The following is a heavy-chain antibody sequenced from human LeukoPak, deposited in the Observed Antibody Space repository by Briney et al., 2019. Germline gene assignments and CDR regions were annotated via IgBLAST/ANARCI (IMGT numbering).Heavy chain of an antibody. CDR2: IYYSGYT. Sequence: SETLSLTCTVSGGSISSYYWSWIRQPPGKGLKWIGNIYYSGYTTYSPSLMSRVTISVDTSKNQFSLQLSSVTAADTAVYYCARVSPENYYDSSGYYRRLYYFDYWGQGTLVTVSS. CDR1: GGSISSYY. V-gene: IGHV4-59*01. D-gene: IGHD3-22*01. J-gene: IGHJ4*02. CDR3: ARVSPENYYDSSGYYRRLYYFDY.